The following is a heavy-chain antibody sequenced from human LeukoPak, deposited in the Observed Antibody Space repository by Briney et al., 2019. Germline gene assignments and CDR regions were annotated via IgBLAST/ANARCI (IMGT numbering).Heavy chain of an antibody. D-gene: IGHD3-10*01. J-gene: IGHJ4*02. V-gene: IGHV3-64D*09. CDR1: GFTFSTYA. CDR2: INTNGDDT. Sequence: GGSLRLSCSASGFTFSTYAMHRVRRAPGKGLEHVSTINTNGDDTYYADSVKGRFTISRDNSKRTLYLQMSSLRAEDTAVYYCVKDLRGGGYYTSFDYWGQGTLVTVSS. CDR3: VKDLRGGGYYTSFDY.